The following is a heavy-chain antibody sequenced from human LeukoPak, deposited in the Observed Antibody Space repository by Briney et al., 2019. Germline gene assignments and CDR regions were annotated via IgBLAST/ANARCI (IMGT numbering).Heavy chain of an antibody. CDR3: ARTYGSGSYYYYYYYYMDV. CDR2: IYHSGST. CDR1: GYSISSGYY. D-gene: IGHD3-10*01. V-gene: IGHV4-38-2*02. J-gene: IGHJ6*03. Sequence: KPSETLSLTCTVSGYSISSGYYWGWIRQPPGKGLEWIGSIYHSGSTYYNPSLKSRVTISVDTSKNQFSLKLSSVTAADTAVYYCARTYGSGSYYYYYYYYMDVWGKGTTVTVSS.